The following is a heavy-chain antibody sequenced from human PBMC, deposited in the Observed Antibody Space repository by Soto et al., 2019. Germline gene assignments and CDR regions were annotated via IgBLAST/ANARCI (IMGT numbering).Heavy chain of an antibody. CDR1: GFTFRNYA. V-gene: IGHV3-48*03. CDR3: ARGYRGFGYYDSSGRFDY. J-gene: IGHJ4*02. D-gene: IGHD3-22*01. Sequence: LRLSCAASGFTFRNYAMNWVRQAPGKGLEWVSYISSSGSTIYYADSVKGRFTISRDNAKNSLYLQMNSLRAEDTAVYYCARGYRGFGYYDSSGRFDYWGQGTLVTVSS. CDR2: ISSSGSTI.